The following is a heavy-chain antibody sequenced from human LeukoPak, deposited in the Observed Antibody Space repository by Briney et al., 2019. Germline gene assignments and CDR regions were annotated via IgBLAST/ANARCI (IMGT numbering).Heavy chain of an antibody. J-gene: IGHJ4*02. CDR1: GYSISSGYY. V-gene: IGHV4-38-2*02. CDR2: IYHSGST. CDR3: ARRARGYSYGTLAIDY. D-gene: IGHD5-18*01. Sequence: SETLSLTCTVSGYSISSGYYWGWIRQPPGKGLEWIGYIYHSGSTNYNPSLKSRVTISVDTSKNQFSLKLSSVTAADTAVYYCARRARGYSYGTLAIDYWGQGTLVTVSS.